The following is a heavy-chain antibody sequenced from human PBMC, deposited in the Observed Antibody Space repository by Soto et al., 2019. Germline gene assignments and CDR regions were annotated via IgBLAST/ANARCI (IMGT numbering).Heavy chain of an antibody. J-gene: IGHJ3*02. CDR1: GFTFSSYG. V-gene: IGHV3-30*18. D-gene: IGHD6-19*01. Sequence: GGSLRLSCAASGFTFSSYGMHWVRQAPGKGLEWVAVISYDGSNKYYADSVKGRFTISRDNSKNTLYLQMNSLRAEDTAVYYCAKLAVAAHDAFDIWGQGTMVTVSS. CDR2: ISYDGSNK. CDR3: AKLAVAAHDAFDI.